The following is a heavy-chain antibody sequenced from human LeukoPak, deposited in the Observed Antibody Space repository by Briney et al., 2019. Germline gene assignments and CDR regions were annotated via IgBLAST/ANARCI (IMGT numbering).Heavy chain of an antibody. Sequence: KPSETLSLICSVSGGSISSYYWSWIRPPPGKGLEWIGYISWIGSTNYNPSLKSRVTISVDTSKNQFSLRLSSVSAADTAVYYCARVGRGHTYEYYFDYWGQGTLVTVSS. CDR1: GGSISSYY. V-gene: IGHV4-59*01. CDR3: ARVGRGHTYEYYFDY. D-gene: IGHD5-18*01. CDR2: ISWIGST. J-gene: IGHJ4*02.